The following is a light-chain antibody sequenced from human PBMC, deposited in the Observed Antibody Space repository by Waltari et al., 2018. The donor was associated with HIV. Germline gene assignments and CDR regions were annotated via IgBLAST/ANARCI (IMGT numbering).Light chain of an antibody. CDR3: AAWDGSLNGRVV. CDR2: SNN. CDR1: SSHIGSNT. V-gene: IGLV1-44*01. J-gene: IGLJ2*01. Sequence: QSVLTQPPSASGTPGQRVTLSCSGSSSHIGSNTVNWYQQLPGTAPKLLIYSNNQRPSGVPDRFSGSKSGTSASLAISGLQSEDEADYYCAAWDGSLNGRVVFGGGTKLTVL.